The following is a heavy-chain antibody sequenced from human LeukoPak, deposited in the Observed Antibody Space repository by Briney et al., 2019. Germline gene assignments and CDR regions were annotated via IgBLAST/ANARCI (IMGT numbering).Heavy chain of an antibody. J-gene: IGHJ4*02. CDR1: GFTFSSYE. Sequence: PGGSPRLSCAASGFTFSSYEMNRVRQAPGKGLEWVSYISSSGSTIYYADSVKGRFTISRDNAKNSLYLQMNSLRAEDTAVYYCAREGYSGYDLGYWGQGTLVTVSS. CDR2: ISSSGSTI. D-gene: IGHD5-12*01. CDR3: AREGYSGYDLGY. V-gene: IGHV3-48*03.